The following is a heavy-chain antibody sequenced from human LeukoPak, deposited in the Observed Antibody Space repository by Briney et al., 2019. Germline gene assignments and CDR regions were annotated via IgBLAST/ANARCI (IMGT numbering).Heavy chain of an antibody. CDR2: IYHSGST. Sequence: SETLSLTCAVSSYSISGGYYWGWIRQPPGKGLEWIGSIYHSGSTYYNPSLKSRVTISVDTSKNQFSLKLSSVTAADTAVYYCARHEVRGIAAAGTGWFDPWGQGTLVTVSS. CDR3: ARHEVRGIAAAGTGWFDP. D-gene: IGHD6-13*01. V-gene: IGHV4-38-2*01. J-gene: IGHJ5*02. CDR1: SYSISGGYY.